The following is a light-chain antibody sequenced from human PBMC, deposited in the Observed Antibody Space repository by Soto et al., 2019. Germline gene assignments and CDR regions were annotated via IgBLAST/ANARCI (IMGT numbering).Light chain of an antibody. CDR3: QHYGNWPLIT. V-gene: IGKV3-15*01. J-gene: IGKJ5*01. Sequence: EIVMTQAPATLSVAPWERATLSCSASESVGSNVGLYQQKPGQAPKVLIYGASIRASAIPANFIGRGSGTAFPLTISSLESEDFALYSWQHYGNWPLITLGQGKRLEI. CDR2: GAS. CDR1: ESVGSN.